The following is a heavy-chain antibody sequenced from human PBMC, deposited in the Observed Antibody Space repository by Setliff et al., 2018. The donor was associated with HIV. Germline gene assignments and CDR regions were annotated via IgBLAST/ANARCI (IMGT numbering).Heavy chain of an antibody. J-gene: IGHJ4*02. CDR2: ISRTSSYI. Sequence: GGSLRLSCAASGFTFSSYSMNWVRQAPGKGLEWVSFISRTSSYIYYADSLKGRFTISRDNAKNLLYLQMNTLRAEDTAVYYCARDQWVGATADYWGQGTLVTVSS. D-gene: IGHD1-26*01. CDR1: GFTFSSYS. CDR3: ARDQWVGATADY. V-gene: IGHV3-21*01.